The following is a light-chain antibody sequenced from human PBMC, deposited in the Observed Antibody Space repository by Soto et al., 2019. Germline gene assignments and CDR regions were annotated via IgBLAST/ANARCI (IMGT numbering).Light chain of an antibody. J-gene: IGKJ1*01. Sequence: DMQMTQSPSTLSASVGDRVTITCRASQGISSHLAWYQQKPGKAPKLLIYAASSLQSGVPSRFSGSGSGTDFTLTISSLHTEDFATYYCQQSDSMPWTFGQGTKVDIK. CDR1: QGISSH. CDR2: AAS. CDR3: QQSDSMPWT. V-gene: IGKV1-39*01.